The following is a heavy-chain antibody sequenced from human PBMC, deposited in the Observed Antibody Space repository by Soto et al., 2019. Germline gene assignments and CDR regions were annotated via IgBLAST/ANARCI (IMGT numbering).Heavy chain of an antibody. CDR3: ARDRDDYGSGNYYNRIDF. CDR1: EGFLGTFV. Sequence: QVQVIQSGAEVKKPGSSVKVSCQVFEGFLGTFVIIWLRQALGQGLGWWGGIIPTFGTPNYAQNFQGRVTITADESTSTAYMELSGLRSEDTAVYYCARDRDDYGSGNYYNRIDFWGQGTLVTVSS. CDR2: IIPTFGTP. V-gene: IGHV1-69*01. J-gene: IGHJ4*02. D-gene: IGHD3-10*01.